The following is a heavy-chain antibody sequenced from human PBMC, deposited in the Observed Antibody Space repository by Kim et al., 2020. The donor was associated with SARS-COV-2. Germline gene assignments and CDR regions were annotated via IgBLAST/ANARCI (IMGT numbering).Heavy chain of an antibody. CDR2: IYWDDDK. J-gene: IGHJ2*01. Sequence: SGPTLVNPTQTLTLTCTFSGFSLSTSGVGVGWIRQPPGKALEWLALIYWDDDKRYSPSLKSRLTITKDTSKNQVVLTMTNMDPVDTATDYCAHRRLDYGDRQPGGWYFDLWGRGTLVTVSS. D-gene: IGHD4-17*01. V-gene: IGHV2-5*02. CDR1: GFSLSTSGVG. CDR3: AHRRLDYGDRQPGGWYFDL.